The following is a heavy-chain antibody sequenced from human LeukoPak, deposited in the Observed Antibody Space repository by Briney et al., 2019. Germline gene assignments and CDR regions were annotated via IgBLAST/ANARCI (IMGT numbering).Heavy chain of an antibody. V-gene: IGHV4-4*07. J-gene: IGHJ5*02. D-gene: IGHD3-10*01. CDR2: IYTSGST. CDR1: GGSISSYY. Sequence: SETLSLTCTVSGGSISSYYWSWIRQPAGKGLEWIGRIYTSGSTNYNPSLKSRVTMSVDTAKNQFSLKLSSVTAADTAVYYCARETDYYGSGSYYKGYNWFDPWGQGTLVTVSS. CDR3: ARETDYYGSGSYYKGYNWFDP.